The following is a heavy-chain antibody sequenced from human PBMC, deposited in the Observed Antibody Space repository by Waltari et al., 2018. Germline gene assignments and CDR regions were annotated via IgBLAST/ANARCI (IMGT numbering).Heavy chain of an antibody. CDR3: ARDTYDFWSGYYIDY. Sequence: QVQLQESGPGLVKPSETLSLTCAVSGYSISSGYYWGWTRQTPGKGLEWIGSIYHSGSTYYNPSLKSRVTISVDTSKNQFSLKLSSVTAADTAVYYCARDTYDFWSGYYIDYWGQGTLVTVSS. J-gene: IGHJ4*02. CDR2: IYHSGST. CDR1: GYSISSGYY. V-gene: IGHV4-38-2*02. D-gene: IGHD3-3*01.